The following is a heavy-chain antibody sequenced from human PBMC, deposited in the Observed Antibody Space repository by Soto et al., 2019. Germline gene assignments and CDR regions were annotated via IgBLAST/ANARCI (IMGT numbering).Heavy chain of an antibody. V-gene: IGHV3-30-3*01. CDR2: ISYDGSNK. J-gene: IGHJ6*02. CDR1: GFTFSKAW. Sequence: GGSLRLSCAASGFTFSKAWMNWVRQAPDKGQEWVAVISYDGSNKYYADSVKGRFTISRDESKNTLYLQMNSLRAEDTAVYYFARDGGGNSGPYYYYGMDVWGQGTTVTVSS. CDR3: ARDGGGNSGPYYYYGMDV. D-gene: IGHD5-12*01.